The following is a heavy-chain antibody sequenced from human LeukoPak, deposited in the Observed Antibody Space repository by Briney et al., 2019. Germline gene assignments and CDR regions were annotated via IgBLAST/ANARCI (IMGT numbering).Heavy chain of an antibody. V-gene: IGHV1-24*01. J-gene: IGHJ5*02. Sequence: ASVKVSCKVSGYTLTELSMHWVRQAPGKGLEWMGGFDPEDGETIYAQKFQGRVAMTEDTSTDTAYMELSSLRSEDTAVYYCARDRIAAAGTRWFDPWGQGTLVTVSS. CDR3: ARDRIAAAGTRWFDP. D-gene: IGHD6-13*01. CDR1: GYTLTELS. CDR2: FDPEDGET.